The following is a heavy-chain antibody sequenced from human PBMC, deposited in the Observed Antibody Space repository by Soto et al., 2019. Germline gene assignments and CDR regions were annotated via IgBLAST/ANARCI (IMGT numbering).Heavy chain of an antibody. CDR2: SIPIFGTA. CDR3: ARGRGYSGDDHYYYFDMDV. V-gene: IGHV1-69*01. J-gene: IGHJ6*02. Sequence: QVQLVQSGAEVKKPGSSVKVSCKASGGTFNNYPITWVRQAPGEGLEWMGGSIPIFGTANYAQKFQGRVTISVYESTSTADMELRSLRSEDTAVYYCARGRGYSGDDHYYYFDMDVWGQGTTVTVSS. CDR1: GGTFNNYP. D-gene: IGHD5-12*01.